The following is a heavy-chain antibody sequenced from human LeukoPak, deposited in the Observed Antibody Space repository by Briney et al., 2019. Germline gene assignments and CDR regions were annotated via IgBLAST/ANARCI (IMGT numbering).Heavy chain of an antibody. V-gene: IGHV3-30-3*01. D-gene: IGHD1-26*01. CDR1: GFTFSSYA. J-gene: IGHJ3*02. Sequence: GGSLRLSCAASGFTFSSYAMHWVRQAPGKGLEWVAVISYDGSNKYYADSVKGRFTISRDNAKNTLYLQMNSLRAEDTAVYYCARALVGAHDAFDIWGQGTMVTVSS. CDR3: ARALVGAHDAFDI. CDR2: ISYDGSNK.